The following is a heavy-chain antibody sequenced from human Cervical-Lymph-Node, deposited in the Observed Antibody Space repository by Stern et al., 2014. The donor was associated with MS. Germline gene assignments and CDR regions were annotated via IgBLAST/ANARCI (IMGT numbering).Heavy chain of an antibody. CDR2: VNHNNGNT. J-gene: IGHJ6*02. Sequence: QVQLVQSGAEVKKPGASVKVSCKTFGYTFTDYYMHWVRQAPGQGLEWMGWVNHNNGNTNYAQKFQDWVSMTRDTSISTAFMELSRLKSDDTAVYYCARAAEKNSICGVVIRYYYYNMDAWGQGTTVTVSS. CDR3: ARAAEKNSICGVVIRYYYYNMDA. D-gene: IGHD3-3*01. V-gene: IGHV1-2*04. CDR1: GYTFTDYY.